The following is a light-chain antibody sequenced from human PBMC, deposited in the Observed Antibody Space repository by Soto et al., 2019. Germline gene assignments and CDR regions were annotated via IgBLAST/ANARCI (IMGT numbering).Light chain of an antibody. J-gene: IGKJ1*01. Sequence: DIVLTQSPGTLSLSPGERATLSCRASQNVGNNYLAWYQQKPGRAPRLLIYDASSSVPGLPDRFSGSGSGGDFTLTIARVEPEDFAVCYCQQVATSPRTVGQGTKVEIK. V-gene: IGKV3-20*01. CDR2: DAS. CDR1: QNVGNNY. CDR3: QQVATSPRT.